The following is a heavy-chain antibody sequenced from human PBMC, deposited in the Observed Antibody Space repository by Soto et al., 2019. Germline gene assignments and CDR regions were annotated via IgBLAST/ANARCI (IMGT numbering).Heavy chain of an antibody. CDR1: GGSGSSGSYY. CDR3: AREVFWSGYSNGFDT. CDR2: IYYSGSP. J-gene: IGHJ5*02. D-gene: IGHD3-3*01. V-gene: IGHV4-61*01. Sequence: QVQLQESGPGLVKPSEPLSLTCTVSGGSGSSGSYYWSWIRQPPGKGLEWIGAIYYSGSPNYNPSRKSRVTISVDTSKNQFSLKLSSVTAADTAVYYCAREVFWSGYSNGFDTWGQGTLVTVSS.